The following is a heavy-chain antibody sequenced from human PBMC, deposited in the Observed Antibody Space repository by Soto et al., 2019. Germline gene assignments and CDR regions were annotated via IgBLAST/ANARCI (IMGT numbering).Heavy chain of an antibody. V-gene: IGHV5-51*01. CDR1: GYSFTNYW. CDR3: ARQGIVGASIQS. CDR2: IYPGDSDT. D-gene: IGHD1-26*01. J-gene: IGHJ5*02. Sequence: EVQLVQSGAEVKKPGESLKISCKASGYSFTNYWIGWVRQIPGKGLEWMGIIYPGDSDTRYSPSFQGQVTISADKSITTAYLQGNSLKASDTAIYYCARQGIVGASIQSWGQGTLVIVSS.